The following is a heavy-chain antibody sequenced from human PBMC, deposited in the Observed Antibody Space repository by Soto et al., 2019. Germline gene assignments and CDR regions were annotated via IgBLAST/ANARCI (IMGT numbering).Heavy chain of an antibody. J-gene: IGHJ6*02. D-gene: IGHD3-3*01. CDR2: LHSGGDT. CDR3: ARDGPSYDAARMDV. Sequence: EVQLVESGGGLVQPGGSLRLSCVASGIPVSSNYMTWVRQAPGKGLEWVSVLHSGGDTYYANSVKGRFTISRHDSSNTLYLQMNSLTPEDTAVYYCARDGPSYDAARMDVWGQGTTVTVSS. CDR1: GIPVSSNY. V-gene: IGHV3-53*04.